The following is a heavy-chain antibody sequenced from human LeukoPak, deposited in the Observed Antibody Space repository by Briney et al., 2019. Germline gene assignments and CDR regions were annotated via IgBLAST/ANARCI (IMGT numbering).Heavy chain of an antibody. Sequence: GGPLRLSCAASGFTFSSYGMHWVRQAPGKGLEWVAFIRYDGSNKYYADSVKGRFTISRDNSKNTLYLQMNSLRAEDTAVYYCAKDGGMATILDYWGQGTLVTVSS. D-gene: IGHD5-24*01. J-gene: IGHJ4*02. CDR3: AKDGGMATILDY. V-gene: IGHV3-30*02. CDR2: IRYDGSNK. CDR1: GFTFSSYG.